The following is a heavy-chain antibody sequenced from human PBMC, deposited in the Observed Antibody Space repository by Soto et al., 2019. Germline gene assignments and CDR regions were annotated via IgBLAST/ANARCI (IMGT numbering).Heavy chain of an antibody. CDR2: IRFDGSNE. J-gene: IGHJ4*02. CDR1: GGIFHGYG. V-gene: IGHV3-33*01. CDR3: VRDGTGGTVFRGYLDY. D-gene: IGHD2-8*02. Sequence: PGGSXRLSCAVPGGIFHGYGMHWVRQAPGKGLEWVAIIRFDGSNEEYADSVKGRFTISRDNSKNTLYLQMNTLGAEDTAVYYCVRDGTGGTVFRGYLDYWGRGTVVTVSS.